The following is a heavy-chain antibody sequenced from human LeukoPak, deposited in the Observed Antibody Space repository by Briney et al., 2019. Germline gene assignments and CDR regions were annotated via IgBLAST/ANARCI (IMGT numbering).Heavy chain of an antibody. CDR2: IITSSSYI. CDR1: GFTFSSYT. D-gene: IGHD4-17*01. V-gene: IGHV3-21*01. J-gene: IGHJ4*02. Sequence: PGGSLRLSCAASGFTFSSYTMHWVRQAPGKGLEWLSSIITSSSYIYYADSLKGRFTISRDNAKNSLYLQMNSLRAEDTAVYYCARPRATVIQTGFIDYWGQGTLVTVSS. CDR3: ARPRATVIQTGFIDY.